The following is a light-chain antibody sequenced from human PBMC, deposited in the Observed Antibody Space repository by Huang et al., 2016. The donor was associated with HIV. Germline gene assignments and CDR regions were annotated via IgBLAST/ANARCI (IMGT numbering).Light chain of an antibody. Sequence: IVMTQSPGTLSVAPGERATLSCRASQNIKTNLAWFLQKPGQAPRLLTYAASTRTAEFPARLSGSGSRTEFTLTISSLQSEDIAVYYCQQYNEWPRSFGQGTKVEIK. J-gene: IGKJ1*01. CDR1: QNIKTN. CDR3: QQYNEWPRS. V-gene: IGKV3-15*01. CDR2: AAS.